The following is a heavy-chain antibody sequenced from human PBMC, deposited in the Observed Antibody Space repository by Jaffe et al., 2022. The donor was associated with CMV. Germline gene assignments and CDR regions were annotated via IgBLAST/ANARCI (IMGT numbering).Heavy chain of an antibody. V-gene: IGHV4-59*01. Sequence: QVQLQESGPGLVKPSETLSLTCTVSGGSISSYYWSWIRQPPGKGLEWIGYIYYSGSTNYNPSLKSRVTISVDTSKNQFSLKLSSVTAADTAVYYCARAAVGATLDYYYYGMDVWGQGTTVTVSS. D-gene: IGHD1-26*01. CDR2: IYYSGST. CDR1: GGSISSYY. J-gene: IGHJ6*02. CDR3: ARAAVGATLDYYYYGMDV.